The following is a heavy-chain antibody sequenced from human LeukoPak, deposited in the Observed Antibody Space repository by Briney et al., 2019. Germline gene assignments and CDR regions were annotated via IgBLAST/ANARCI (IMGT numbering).Heavy chain of an antibody. Sequence: GGSLRLSCAASGFTFSSYAISWVRQAPGKGLEWVSGILFSGVTTYFADSVKGRFTISRDNSKNTLYLQMNRLRAEDTAVYYCAKESGSRPYFDLWGRGTPVTVSS. CDR3: AKESGSRPYFDL. J-gene: IGHJ2*01. V-gene: IGHV3-23*01. CDR1: GFTFSSYA. D-gene: IGHD2-15*01. CDR2: ILFSGVTT.